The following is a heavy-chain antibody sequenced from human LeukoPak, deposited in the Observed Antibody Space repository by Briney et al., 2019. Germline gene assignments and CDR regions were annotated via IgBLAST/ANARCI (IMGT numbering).Heavy chain of an antibody. Sequence: GGSLRLSCAASRLTFRNYGMHWVRQAPGKGLEWVSFIRYDGSTKYYPDSVKGRFTVSRDNSKNTLYLQMSSLRPEDTAVYYCAGTRYVGYDHDALEIWGQGTMVTASS. V-gene: IGHV3-30*02. CDR1: RLTFRNYG. CDR2: IRYDGSTK. D-gene: IGHD5-12*01. CDR3: AGTRYVGYDHDALEI. J-gene: IGHJ3*02.